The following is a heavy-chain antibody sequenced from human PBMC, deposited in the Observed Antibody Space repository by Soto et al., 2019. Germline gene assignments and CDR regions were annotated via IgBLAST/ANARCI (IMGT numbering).Heavy chain of an antibody. D-gene: IGHD3-10*01. J-gene: IGHJ4*02. CDR3: ARGRQYGYYVDY. V-gene: IGHV3-74*01. CDR1: GFTFSSYW. CDR2: INGDGSST. Sequence: GGSLRLSCAASGFTFSSYWMHWVRQAPGKGLVWVSRINGDGSSTNYADSVKGRFTISRDNAKNTLYLQMNSLRAEDTTVYYCARGRQYGYYVDYWGQGTLVTVSS.